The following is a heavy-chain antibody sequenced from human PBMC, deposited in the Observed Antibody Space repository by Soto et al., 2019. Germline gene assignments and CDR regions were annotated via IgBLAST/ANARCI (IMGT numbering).Heavy chain of an antibody. V-gene: IGHV5-51*01. Sequence: GESLKISCKGSGYTFTSYWIGWVRQMPGKGLEFMGIIFPRDFDTRYNPSFQGQFTISVDKSISTACLQWSKLTASDTATYYCARGSNSGLSIHLYYFDLWGQGTQVNASS. D-gene: IGHD3-9*01. CDR3: ARGSNSGLSIHLYYFDL. CDR1: GYTFTSYW. CDR2: IFPRDFDT. J-gene: IGHJ4*02.